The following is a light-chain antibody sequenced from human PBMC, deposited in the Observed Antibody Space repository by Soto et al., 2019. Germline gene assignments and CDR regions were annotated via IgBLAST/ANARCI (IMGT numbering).Light chain of an antibody. J-gene: IGKJ3*01. V-gene: IGKV3-11*01. CDR1: QSVSSY. Sequence: EIVLTQSPATLSLSPGERATLSCRASQSVSSYLAWYQQKPGQAPRPLIYDASNRATGIPARFSGSGSGTDFTLTISSLEPEDFAVYYCQQRSTWPPTFGPGTKVD. CDR3: QQRSTWPPT. CDR2: DAS.